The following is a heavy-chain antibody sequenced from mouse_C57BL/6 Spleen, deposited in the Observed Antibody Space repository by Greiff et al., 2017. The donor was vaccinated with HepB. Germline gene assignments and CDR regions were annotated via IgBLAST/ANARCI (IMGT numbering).Heavy chain of an antibody. Sequence: QVQLQQPGAELVMPGASVKLSCKASGYTFTSYWMHWVKQRPGQGLEWIGEIDPSDSYTNYNQKFKGKSTLTVDKSSSPAYMQLSSLTSEDSAVYYCARSSIRGKGAMDYWGQGTSVTVSS. CDR2: IDPSDSYT. J-gene: IGHJ4*01. CDR1: GYTFTSYW. D-gene: IGHD1-1*01. CDR3: ARSSIRGKGAMDY. V-gene: IGHV1-69*01.